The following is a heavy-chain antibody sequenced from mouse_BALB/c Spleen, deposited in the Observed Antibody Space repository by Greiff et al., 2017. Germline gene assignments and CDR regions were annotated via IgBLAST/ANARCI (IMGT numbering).Heavy chain of an antibody. D-gene: IGHD2-4*01. CDR2: ISSGGGST. Sequence: DVKLVESGGGLVKPGGSLKLSCAASGFAFSSYDMSWVRQTPEKRLEWVAYISSGGGSTYYPDTVKGRFTISRDNAKNTLYLQMSSLKSEDTAMYYCARQGTMITTLYAMDYWGQGTSVTVSS. V-gene: IGHV5-12-1*01. J-gene: IGHJ4*01. CDR1: GFAFSSYD. CDR3: ARQGTMITTLYAMDY.